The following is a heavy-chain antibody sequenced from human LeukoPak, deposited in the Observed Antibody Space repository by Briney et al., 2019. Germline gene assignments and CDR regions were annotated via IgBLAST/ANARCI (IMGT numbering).Heavy chain of an antibody. V-gene: IGHV4-39*07. CDR2: IYYSGST. J-gene: IGHJ4*02. D-gene: IGHD6-13*01. CDR1: GGSISSSSYY. CDR3: ATSFSITAADYYFDY. Sequence: SETLSLTCTVSGGSISSSSYYWGWIRQPPGKGLEWIGSIYYSGSTYYNPSLKSRDTISVDTSKNQFSLKLSSVTTADTAVYYCATSFSITAADYYFDYWGQGTLVTVST.